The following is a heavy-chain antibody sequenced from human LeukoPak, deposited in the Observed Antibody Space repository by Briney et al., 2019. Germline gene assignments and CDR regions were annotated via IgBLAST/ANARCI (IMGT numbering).Heavy chain of an antibody. CDR3: ARCADYNWNYNYYFDY. D-gene: IGHD1-7*01. V-gene: IGHV1-3*01. CDR1: GGTFSSYA. Sequence: GSSVKVSCKASGGTFSSYAIHWVRQAPGQRLEWMGWINPGNGNTKYSQKFQGRVTITRDTSANIVYMELSSLRSEDTAVYYCARCADYNWNYNYYFDYWGQGTLVTVSS. J-gene: IGHJ4*02. CDR2: INPGNGNT.